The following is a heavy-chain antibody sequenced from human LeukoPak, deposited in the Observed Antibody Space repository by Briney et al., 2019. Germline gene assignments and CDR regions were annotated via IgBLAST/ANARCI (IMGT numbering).Heavy chain of an antibody. CDR2: IYYSGST. J-gene: IGHJ4*02. CDR1: GGSISGYY. V-gene: IGHV4-59*01. CDR3: ARGGSGSYYGFDY. Sequence: SETLSLTCTFSGGSISGYYWNWIRQPPVKGLEWIGYIYYSGSTNYNPSLKSRVTISVDTSKNQFSLKLSSVTAADTALYYCARGGSGSYYGFDYWGQGTLVTVSS. D-gene: IGHD3-10*01.